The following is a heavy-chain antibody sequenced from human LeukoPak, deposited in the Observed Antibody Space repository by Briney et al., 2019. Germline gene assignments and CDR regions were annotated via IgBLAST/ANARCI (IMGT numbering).Heavy chain of an antibody. V-gene: IGHV1-69*02. CDR1: GGTFSSYT. CDR2: IIPILGIA. D-gene: IGHD3-10*01. Sequence: SVKVSCKASGGTFSSYTISWVRQAPGQGLEWMGRIIPILGIANYAQKFQGRVTITADKSTSTAYMEPSSLRSEDTAVYYCARPSLSGMVRGNWYFDLWGRGTLVTVSS. J-gene: IGHJ2*01. CDR3: ARPSLSGMVRGNWYFDL.